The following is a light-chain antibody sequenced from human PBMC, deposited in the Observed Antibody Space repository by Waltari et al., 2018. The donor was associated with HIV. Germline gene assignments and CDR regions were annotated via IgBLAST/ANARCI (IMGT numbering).Light chain of an antibody. CDR2: SDN. Sequence: QSVLTQPPSASGTPGQRVTMSCSGSSSNIGRTSVNWYQQLPGTAPNLRIYSDNQRTVGVPDRFSGSKSGTSGSLAISGLQSEDEAVYYCASWEDSLNGVVFGGGTKLTVL. CDR3: ASWEDSLNGVV. CDR1: SSNIGRTS. J-gene: IGLJ2*01. V-gene: IGLV1-44*01.